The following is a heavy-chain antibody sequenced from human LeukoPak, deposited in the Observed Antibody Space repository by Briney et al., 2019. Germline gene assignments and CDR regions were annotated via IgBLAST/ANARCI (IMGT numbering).Heavy chain of an antibody. Sequence: GGSLRISCAASGFTFSNAWMSWVRQAPGKGLEWVGRIKSKTDGGTTDYAAPVKGRFTISRDDSKNTLYLQMNSLKTEDTAVYYCTTDDYDSSGYYVFDYWGQGTLVTVSS. D-gene: IGHD3-22*01. J-gene: IGHJ4*02. V-gene: IGHV3-15*01. CDR2: IKSKTDGGTT. CDR3: TTDDYDSSGYYVFDY. CDR1: GFTFSNAW.